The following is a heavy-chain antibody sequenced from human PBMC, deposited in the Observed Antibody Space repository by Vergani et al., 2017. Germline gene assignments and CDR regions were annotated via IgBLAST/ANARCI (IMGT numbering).Heavy chain of an antibody. CDR2: ISSSSSYT. CDR3: ARSEQWLGYCDY. V-gene: IGHV3-11*06. CDR1: GFTFSDYY. Sequence: QVQLVESGGGLVKPGGSLRLSCAASGFTFSDYYMSWIRQAPGKGLEWVSYISSSSSYTNYAHSVKGRFTISRDNATNTLYLQMNSLRAEDTAVYYCARSEQWLGYCDYWGQGTLVTVSS. D-gene: IGHD6-19*01. J-gene: IGHJ4*02.